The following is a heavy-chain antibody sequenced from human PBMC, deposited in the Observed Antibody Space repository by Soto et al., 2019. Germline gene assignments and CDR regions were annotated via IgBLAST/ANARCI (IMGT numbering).Heavy chain of an antibody. CDR3: ARDRRIVGATIDAFDI. D-gene: IGHD1-26*01. Sequence: ASGKVSCKACGYTFTSYYMHWVRQAPGQGLEWMGIINPSGGSTSYAQKFQGRVTMTRDTSTSTVYMELSSLRSEDTAVYYCARDRRIVGATIDAFDIWGQGTMVTVSS. V-gene: IGHV1-46*01. CDR2: INPSGGST. CDR1: GYTFTSYY. J-gene: IGHJ3*02.